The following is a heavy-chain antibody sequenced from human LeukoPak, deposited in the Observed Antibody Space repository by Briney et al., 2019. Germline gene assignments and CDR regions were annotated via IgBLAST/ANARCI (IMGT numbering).Heavy chain of an antibody. J-gene: IGHJ6*03. D-gene: IGHD6-13*01. CDR1: GGSISSHY. Sequence: PSETLSLTCTVSGGSISSHYWSWIRQPPGKGLEWIGYIYYSGSTNYNPSLKSRVTISVDTSKSQFSLKLSSVTAADTAVYYCARGKDDSSSWYRWPRYYYYYMDVWGKGTTVTVSS. V-gene: IGHV4-59*11. CDR2: IYYSGST. CDR3: ARGKDDSSSWYRWPRYYYYYMDV.